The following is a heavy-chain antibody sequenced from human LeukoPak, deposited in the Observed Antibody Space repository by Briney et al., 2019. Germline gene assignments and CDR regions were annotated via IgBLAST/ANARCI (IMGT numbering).Heavy chain of an antibody. J-gene: IGHJ5*02. CDR3: ARESLTWLQSRTSWFDP. CDR1: GYSISSGYY. V-gene: IGHV4-38-2*02. D-gene: IGHD5-24*01. CDR2: IYYSGST. Sequence: SETLSLTCTVSGYSISSGYYWGWIRQPPGKGLEWIGTIYYSGSTYYNPSLKSRVTISVDTSKNQFSLKLSSVTAADTAVYYCARESLTWLQSRTSWFDPWGQGTLVTVSS.